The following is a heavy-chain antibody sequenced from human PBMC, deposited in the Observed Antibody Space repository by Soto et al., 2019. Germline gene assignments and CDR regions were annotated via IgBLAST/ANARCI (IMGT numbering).Heavy chain of an antibody. V-gene: IGHV3-30-3*01. CDR2: ISYDGSNK. Sequence: GGSLRLSCAASGFTFSSYAMHWVRQAPGKGLEWVAVISYDGSNKYYADSVKGRFTISRDNSKNTLYLQMNSLRAEDTAVYYCARDGRSTVVKTYYYYYYGMDVWGQGTTVTVSS. D-gene: IGHD2-15*01. CDR3: ARDGRSTVVKTYYYYYYGMDV. J-gene: IGHJ6*02. CDR1: GFTFSSYA.